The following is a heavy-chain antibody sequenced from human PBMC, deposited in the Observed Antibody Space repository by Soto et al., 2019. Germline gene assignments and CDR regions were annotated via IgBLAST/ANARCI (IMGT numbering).Heavy chain of an antibody. Sequence: GASGKVSCKASGYTFTSYAMHWVRQAPGQRLEWMGWINAGNGNTKYSQKFQGRVTITRDTSASAAYMELSSLRPEDTAVYYCARSRAVAAKSYYYYGMDVWGQGTTVTVSS. CDR1: GYTFTSYA. J-gene: IGHJ6*02. V-gene: IGHV1-3*01. CDR3: ARSRAVAAKSYYYYGMDV. CDR2: INAGNGNT. D-gene: IGHD6-19*01.